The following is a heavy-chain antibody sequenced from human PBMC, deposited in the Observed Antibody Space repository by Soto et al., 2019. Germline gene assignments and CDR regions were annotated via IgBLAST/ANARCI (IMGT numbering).Heavy chain of an antibody. CDR1: GYTFTSYG. V-gene: IGHV1-18*01. Sequence: VSVKVSCKASGYTFTSYGISWVRQAPGQGIEWMGWINGYNGNTNHAQKLQGRVTMSTDTSTSTAYMDLRSLRSDDSAVYFCASSSIAARPRDYYYSVMDVWGKGTTVTVSS. J-gene: IGHJ6*04. CDR3: ASSSIAARPRDYYYSVMDV. CDR2: INGYNGNT. D-gene: IGHD6-6*01.